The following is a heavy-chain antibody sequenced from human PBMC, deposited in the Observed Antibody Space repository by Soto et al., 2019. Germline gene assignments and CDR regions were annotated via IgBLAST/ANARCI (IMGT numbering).Heavy chain of an antibody. J-gene: IGHJ1*01. Sequence: PSETLSLTCTVSGGSISSGGYFWSWIRQHPGKGLEWIGFIYYSGSTYYKPPLKSRTTISVDTSKNQFSLKLSSVTAADTAVYYCARVAAAGPHGYFQHWGQGTLVTVSS. D-gene: IGHD6-13*01. V-gene: IGHV4-31*03. CDR3: ARVAAAGPHGYFQH. CDR1: GGSISSGGYF. CDR2: IYYSGST.